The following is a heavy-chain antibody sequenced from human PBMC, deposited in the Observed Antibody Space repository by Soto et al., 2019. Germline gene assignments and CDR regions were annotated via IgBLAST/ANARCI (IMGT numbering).Heavy chain of an antibody. CDR3: ASERAEDIERDY. D-gene: IGHD2-15*01. Sequence: QVQLVESGGGVIQPGRYLRLSCAASGFTFSSYAMPWVRQAPGKGLEWVAVISYDGSNKYYADSVKGRFTSSRDNSKNTLYRQMNSLRAEDTAVYYCASERAEDIERDYWGQGTLVTVSS. CDR2: ISYDGSNK. CDR1: GFTFSSYA. J-gene: IGHJ4*02. V-gene: IGHV3-30*04.